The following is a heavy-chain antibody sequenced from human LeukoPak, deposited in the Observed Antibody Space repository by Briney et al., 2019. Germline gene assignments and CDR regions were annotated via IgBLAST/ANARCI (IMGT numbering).Heavy chain of an antibody. Sequence: SETLSLTCTVSGGSISSSSYYWGWIRQPPGKGLEWTGSIYYSGSTYYNPSLKSRVTISVDTSKNQFSLKLSSVTAADTAVYYCARQLPVHRNPYYFDYWGQGTLVTVSS. CDR3: ARQLPVHRNPYYFDY. J-gene: IGHJ4*02. D-gene: IGHD1-14*01. V-gene: IGHV4-39*01. CDR1: GGSISSSSYY. CDR2: IYYSGST.